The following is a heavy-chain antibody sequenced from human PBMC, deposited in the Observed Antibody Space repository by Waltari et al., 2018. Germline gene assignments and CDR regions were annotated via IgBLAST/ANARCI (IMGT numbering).Heavy chain of an antibody. J-gene: IGHJ5*02. CDR1: GFTFSSYA. D-gene: IGHD6-19*01. Sequence: QVQLVESGGGVVQPGRSLRLSCAASGFTFSSYAMHWVRQAPGKGLEWVAVISYDGSNKYYADSVKGRFTISRDNSKNTLHLQMNSLRAEDTAVYYCARGSSGSWGQGTLVTVSS. CDR2: ISYDGSNK. V-gene: IGHV3-30-3*01. CDR3: ARGSSGS.